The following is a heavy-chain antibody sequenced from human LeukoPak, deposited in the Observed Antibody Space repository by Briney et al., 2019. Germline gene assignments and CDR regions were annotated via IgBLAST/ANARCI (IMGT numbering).Heavy chain of an antibody. V-gene: IGHV4-31*03. Sequence: SQTLSLICTVSGRSISSGGYYWSWIRQHPGEGLEWIGYIYYSGSTYYNPSLKSRVTISVDTSKDQFSLKLSSVTAADTAVYYCARDLVSSSWGMDVWGQGTTVTVSS. CDR1: GRSISSGGYY. J-gene: IGHJ6*02. D-gene: IGHD6-13*01. CDR2: IYYSGST. CDR3: ARDLVSSSWGMDV.